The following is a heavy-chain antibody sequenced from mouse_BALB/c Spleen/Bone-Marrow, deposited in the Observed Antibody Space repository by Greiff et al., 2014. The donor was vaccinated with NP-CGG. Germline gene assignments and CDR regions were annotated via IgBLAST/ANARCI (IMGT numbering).Heavy chain of an antibody. CDR1: GYTFTSFT. Sequence: VKLQESGAELARPGASVKMSCKASGYTFTSFTIHWVKQRPGQGLGWIGYINPSSGYTNYNQNFKDKATLTADKSASTAYMQLTSLTSEDSAVYYCARRDYGPFYALDYWGQGTSVTVSS. CDR3: ARRDYGPFYALDY. CDR2: INPSSGYT. V-gene: IGHV1-4*01. D-gene: IGHD1-2*01. J-gene: IGHJ4*01.